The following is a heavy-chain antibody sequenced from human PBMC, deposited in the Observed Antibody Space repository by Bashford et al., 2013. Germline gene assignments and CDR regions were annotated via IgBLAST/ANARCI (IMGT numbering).Heavy chain of an antibody. D-gene: IGHD2-21*01. Sequence: SGPTLGETHTDPHADLHLLWVLTQHSWSGCGLDPSAPTERALEWLALIYWNDDKYYNPSVKSRLTITKDTSKNQVVLAMANMDPVDTATYYCAHRTLLTDFEYWGQGTLVTVSS. CDR1: VLTQHSWSG. CDR2: IYWNDDK. V-gene: IGHV2-5*01. CDR3: AHRTLLTDFEY. J-gene: IGHJ4*02.